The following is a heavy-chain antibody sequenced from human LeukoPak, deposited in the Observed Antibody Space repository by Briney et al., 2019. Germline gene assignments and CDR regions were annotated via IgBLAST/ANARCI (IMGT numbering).Heavy chain of an antibody. CDR2: ISSSSSYI. J-gene: IGHJ4*02. CDR1: GFTFSSYS. V-gene: IGHV3-21*01. CDR3: ARDGINDDYYGSGSYHPSFDY. D-gene: IGHD3-10*01. Sequence: GGSLRLSCAASGFTFSSYSMNWVRQAPGKGLEWVSSISSSSSYIYYADSVKGRFTISRDNAKNSLYLQMNSLRAEDTAVYYCARDGINDDYYGSGSYHPSFDYWGQGTLVTVSS.